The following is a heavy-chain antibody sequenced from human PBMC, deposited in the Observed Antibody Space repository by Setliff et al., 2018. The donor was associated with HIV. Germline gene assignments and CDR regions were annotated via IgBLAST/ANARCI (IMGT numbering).Heavy chain of an antibody. CDR1: GGSISSSNW. J-gene: IGHJ6*04. CDR3: ARDPGSSYSSNLDV. Sequence: PSETLSLTCAVSGGSISSSNWWSWVRQPPGRGLEWIGEIYHSGSTNYNPSLKSRVTISVDKSKNQFSLKLSSVTAADTAVYYCARDPGSSYSSNLDVWGKGTTVTVSS. D-gene: IGHD6-13*01. V-gene: IGHV4-4*02. CDR2: IYHSGST.